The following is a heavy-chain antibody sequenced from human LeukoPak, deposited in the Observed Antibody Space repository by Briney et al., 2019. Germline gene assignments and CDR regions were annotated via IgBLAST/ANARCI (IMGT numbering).Heavy chain of an antibody. CDR3: ARTYYSDSSGYALDY. CDR1: GYGFTSYW. Sequence: GASLKTSCKGSGYGFTSYWIGWVRQIPGKGLEWMGIIYPGDCYIRFSPSLQGQVTISADKSISTAYLQWSSLKASDTAMYYCARTYYSDSSGYALDYWGQGTLVTVSS. D-gene: IGHD3-22*01. CDR2: IYPGDCYI. J-gene: IGHJ4*02. V-gene: IGHV5-51*01.